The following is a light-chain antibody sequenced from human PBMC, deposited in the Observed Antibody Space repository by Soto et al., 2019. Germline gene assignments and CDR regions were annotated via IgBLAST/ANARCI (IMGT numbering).Light chain of an antibody. CDR3: QQYGSSPGLFT. CDR1: QSVSSTY. V-gene: IGKV3-20*01. CDR2: DAS. J-gene: IGKJ3*01. Sequence: EIVLTQSPGTLSFSPGERATLSCRASQSVSSTYLAWYQQKPGQAPRLLIYDASRRATGIPDRFSGSGSGTDFTLTISRLEPEDFAVYYCQQYGSSPGLFTFGPGTKVDIK.